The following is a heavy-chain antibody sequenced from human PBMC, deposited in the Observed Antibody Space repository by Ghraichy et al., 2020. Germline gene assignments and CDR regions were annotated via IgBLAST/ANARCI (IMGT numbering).Heavy chain of an antibody. CDR2: INAGNGNT. J-gene: IGHJ4*02. CDR1: GYTFTSYA. D-gene: IGHD3-3*01. V-gene: IGHV1-3*01. CDR3: ARVGAIFGVAHIDY. Sequence: ASVKVSCKASGYTFTSYAMHWVRQAPGQRLEWMGWINAGNGNTKYSQKFQGRVTITRDTSASTAYMELSSLRSEDTAVYYCARVGAIFGVAHIDYWGQGTLVTVSS.